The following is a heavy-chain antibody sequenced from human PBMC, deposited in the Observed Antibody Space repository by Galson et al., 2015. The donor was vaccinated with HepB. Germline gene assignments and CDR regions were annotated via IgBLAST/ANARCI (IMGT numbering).Heavy chain of an antibody. CDR3: ARDEFLPYYCYGMDV. Sequence: SLRLSCAASGFTFSSYEMNWVRQAPGKGLEWVSYISSSGSTIYYADSVKGRFTISRDNAKNSLYLQMNSLRAEDTAVYYCARDEFLPYYCYGMDVWGQGTTVTVSS. D-gene: IGHD3-10*01. V-gene: IGHV3-48*03. CDR2: ISSSGSTI. CDR1: GFTFSSYE. J-gene: IGHJ6*02.